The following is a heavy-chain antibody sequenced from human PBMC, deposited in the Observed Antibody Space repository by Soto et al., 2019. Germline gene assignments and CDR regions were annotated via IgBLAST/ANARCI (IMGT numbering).Heavy chain of an antibody. Sequence: ASVKVSCKTSGYILTSYIMHWVRQAPGQRPEWVGWINAGDDDTKYSQKFQGRVSITRDTSADTAYLELSSLRSEDTAVYYCGRENQPRGLYFHYYGVDVWGQGTTVTVSS. J-gene: IGHJ6*02. CDR3: GRENQPRGLYFHYYGVDV. CDR2: INAGDDDT. D-gene: IGHD2-2*01. CDR1: GYILTSYI. V-gene: IGHV1-3*01.